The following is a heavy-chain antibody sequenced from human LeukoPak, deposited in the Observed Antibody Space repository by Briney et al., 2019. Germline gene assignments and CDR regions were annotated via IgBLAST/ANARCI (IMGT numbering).Heavy chain of an antibody. Sequence: GASVKVSCKASGGTFSSYAISWVRQAPGQGLEWMGGIIPIFGTANYAQKFQGRVTITADESTRTAYMELSSLRSEDTAVYYCTKDGPAYYDFWSGSRPEYYFDYWGQGTLVTVSS. CDR3: TKDGPAYYDFWSGSRPEYYFDY. V-gene: IGHV1-69*13. CDR1: GGTFSSYA. D-gene: IGHD3-3*01. J-gene: IGHJ4*02. CDR2: IIPIFGTA.